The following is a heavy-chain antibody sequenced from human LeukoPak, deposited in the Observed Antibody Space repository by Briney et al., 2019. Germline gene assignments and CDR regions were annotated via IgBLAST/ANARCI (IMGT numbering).Heavy chain of an antibody. CDR2: VFRSGNT. J-gene: IGHJ4*02. CDR1: DYSITGGYY. Sequence: AETLSLTCAVSDYSITGGYYWGWIRQSPGKGLEWVGIVFRSGNTYYNPSLKSRVTISIDMSKKQFSLELSSVTAADTAVYYCARLPPSDYGGNFDYWGQGILVTVSS. V-gene: IGHV4-38-2*01. CDR3: ARLPPSDYGGNFDY. D-gene: IGHD4-23*01.